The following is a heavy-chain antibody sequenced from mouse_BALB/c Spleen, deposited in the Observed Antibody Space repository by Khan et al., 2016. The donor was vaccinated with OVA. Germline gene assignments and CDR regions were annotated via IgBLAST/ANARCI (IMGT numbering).Heavy chain of an antibody. D-gene: IGHD1-1*02. V-gene: IGHV2-2*01. CDR3: ARNRNGYFDY. J-gene: IGHJ2*01. Sequence: QVQLKESGPGLVQPSQSLSITCTVSGFSLTSYGVHWVRQSPGRGLEWLGMIWSGGSTDYYATFISRLSISKDNSKSQVFFKMNSLQAYDTAIYYCARNRNGYFDYWGQGTTLTVST. CDR1: GFSLTSYG. CDR2: IWSGGST.